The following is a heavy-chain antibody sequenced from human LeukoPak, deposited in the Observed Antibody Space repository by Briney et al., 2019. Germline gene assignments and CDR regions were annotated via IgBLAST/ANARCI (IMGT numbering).Heavy chain of an antibody. D-gene: IGHD6-19*01. Sequence: GGSLRLSCATSGFTVSSNYMSWVRQAPGKGLEWVSVIYSGGSTYYPASVKGRFTISRDNSENTLYLQMNSLRAEDTAVYYCARRYITGWHFDYWGQGTLVTVSS. CDR1: GFTVSSNY. CDR2: IYSGGST. CDR3: ARRYITGWHFDY. J-gene: IGHJ4*02. V-gene: IGHV3-66*01.